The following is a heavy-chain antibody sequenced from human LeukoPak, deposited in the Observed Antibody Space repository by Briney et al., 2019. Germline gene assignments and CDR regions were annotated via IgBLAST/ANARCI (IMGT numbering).Heavy chain of an antibody. CDR2: IYHSGST. CDR3: ARDRGLRYPPSAFDI. D-gene: IGHD3-9*01. V-gene: IGHV4-30-2*01. Sequence: SQTLSLTCTVSGGSISSGGYYWSWIRQPPGKGLEWIGYIYHSGSTYYNPSLKSRVTTSVDTSKNQFSLKVSSVTAADTAVYYCARDRGLRYPPSAFDIWGQGTMVTVSS. CDR1: GGSISSGGYY. J-gene: IGHJ3*02.